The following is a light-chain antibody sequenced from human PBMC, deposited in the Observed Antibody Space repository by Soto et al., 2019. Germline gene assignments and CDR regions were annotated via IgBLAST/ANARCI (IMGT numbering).Light chain of an antibody. CDR3: QQRISWPLP. J-gene: IGKJ4*01. CDR2: DAS. CDR1: QSVSSY. V-gene: IGKV3-11*01. Sequence: EIVLTQSPATLSLSPGERATLSCRASQSVSSYLALFQQKPGQAPRLLIYDASDRATGVPARFSGSGSGTDFALTISSLEPEDFAVYYCQQRISWPLPFGGGTKVELK.